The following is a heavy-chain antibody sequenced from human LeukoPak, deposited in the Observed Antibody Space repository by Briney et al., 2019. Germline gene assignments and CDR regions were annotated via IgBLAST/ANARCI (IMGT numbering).Heavy chain of an antibody. Sequence: GGSLRLSCVASGFXFSSYAISWVRQAPGKGLEWVSAISGSGGSTYYADSVKGRFTISRDNSKNTLYLQMNSLRAEDTAVYYCANIVATTYYFDYWGQGTLVTVSA. CDR3: ANIVATTYYFDY. D-gene: IGHD5-12*01. V-gene: IGHV3-23*01. CDR1: GFXFSSYA. J-gene: IGHJ4*02. CDR2: ISGSGGST.